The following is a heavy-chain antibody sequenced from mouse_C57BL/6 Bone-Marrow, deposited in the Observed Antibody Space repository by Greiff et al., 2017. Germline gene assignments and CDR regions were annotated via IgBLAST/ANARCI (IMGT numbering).Heavy chain of an antibody. CDR2: IDPSDSYT. V-gene: IGHV1-59*01. D-gene: IGHD1-1*01. J-gene: IGHJ2*01. Sequence: QVQLQQPGAELVRPGTSVKLSCKASGYTFTSYWMHWVKQRPGQGLEWIGVIDPSDSYTNYNQKFKGKATLTVDTSSSTAYMQLSSLTSEDSAVYYCARWHYYGSSYDFYYWGQGTTLTVSS. CDR1: GYTFTSYW. CDR3: ARWHYYGSSYDFYY.